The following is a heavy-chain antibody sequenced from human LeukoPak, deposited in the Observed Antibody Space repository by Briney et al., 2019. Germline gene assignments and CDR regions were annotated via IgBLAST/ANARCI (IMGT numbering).Heavy chain of an antibody. J-gene: IGHJ6*02. CDR1: GFTFDDYA. CDR3: AKSMATDYYYYGMDV. V-gene: IGHV3-9*01. Sequence: GGSLRLSCAASGFTFDDYAMHWVRQAPGKGLEWVSGISWNSGSIGYADSEKGRFTISRDNAKNSLYLQMNSLRAEDTALYYCAKSMATDYYYYGMDVWGQGTTVTVSS. D-gene: IGHD5-24*01. CDR2: ISWNSGSI.